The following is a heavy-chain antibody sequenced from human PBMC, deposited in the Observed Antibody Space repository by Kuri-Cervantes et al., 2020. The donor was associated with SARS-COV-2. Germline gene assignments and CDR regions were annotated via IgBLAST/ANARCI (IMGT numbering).Heavy chain of an antibody. Sequence: SVKVSCKASGYTFTSYGISWVRQAPGQGLEWMGWIIPIFGTANYAQKFQGRVTITTDESTSTAYMELSSLRSDDTAVYYCARDQGYQLLFSLDYWGQGTLVTVSS. J-gene: IGHJ4*02. V-gene: IGHV1-69*05. CDR1: GYTFTSYG. CDR2: IIPIFGTA. CDR3: ARDQGYQLLFSLDY. D-gene: IGHD2-2*01.